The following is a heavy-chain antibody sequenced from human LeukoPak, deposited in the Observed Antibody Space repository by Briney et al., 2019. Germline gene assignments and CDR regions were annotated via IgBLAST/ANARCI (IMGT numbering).Heavy chain of an antibody. CDR2: ISGSGGST. CDR1: GFTFSSYA. J-gene: IGHJ4*02. V-gene: IGHV3-23*01. CDR3: AKNLTYYYDSSGYYRNY. D-gene: IGHD3-22*01. Sequence: QPGGSLRLSCAASGFTFSSYAMSWVRQAPGKGLEWVSAISGSGGSTYYADSVKGRFTISRDNSKNTLYLQMNSLRAEDTAVYYCAKNLTYYYDSSGYYRNYWGQGTLVTVSS.